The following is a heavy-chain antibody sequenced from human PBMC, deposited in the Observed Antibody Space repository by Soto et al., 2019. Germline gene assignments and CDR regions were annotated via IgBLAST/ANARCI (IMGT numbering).Heavy chain of an antibody. J-gene: IGHJ4*02. D-gene: IGHD3-3*01. V-gene: IGHV4-39*01. CDR1: GGSISSSSYY. CDR2: IYYSGST. Sequence: SETLSLTCTVSGGSISSSSYYWGWIRQPPGKGLEWIGSIYYSGSTYYNPSLKSRVTISVDTSKNQFSLKLSSVTAADTAVYYCARRRFLEWPEGDYFDYWGQGTLVTVSS. CDR3: ARRRFLEWPEGDYFDY.